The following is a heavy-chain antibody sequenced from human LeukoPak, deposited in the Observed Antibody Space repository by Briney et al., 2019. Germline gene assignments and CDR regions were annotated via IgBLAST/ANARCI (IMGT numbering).Heavy chain of an antibody. D-gene: IGHD3-22*01. V-gene: IGHV1-18*01. J-gene: IGHJ4*02. CDR2: ISAYNGNT. CDR3: AKDIGYYDSSGYHPDS. CDR1: GYTFTNYG. Sequence: GASVKVSCKASGYTFTNYGISWVRQAPGQGLEWMGWISAYNGNTNYAQKLQGRVTMTTDTSTSTAYMELRSLRSDDTAVYYCAKDIGYYDSSGYHPDSWGQGTLVTVSS.